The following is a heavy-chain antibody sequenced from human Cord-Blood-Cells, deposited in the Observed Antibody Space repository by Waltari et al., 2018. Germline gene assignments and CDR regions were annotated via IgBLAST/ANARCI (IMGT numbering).Heavy chain of an antibody. Sequence: QLQLQESGPGLVKPSETLSLTCTVSGCSISSSSYYWGWIRQPPGKGLEWIGSNYYSGSTYDTPLLKRRVTISVDTSKSQFSLKLSSVTAADTAVYYCARVGITVPDYWGQGTLVTVSS. CDR3: ARVGITVPDY. CDR1: GCSISSSSYY. D-gene: IGHD3-16*01. V-gene: IGHV4-39*01. CDR2: NYYSGST. J-gene: IGHJ4*02.